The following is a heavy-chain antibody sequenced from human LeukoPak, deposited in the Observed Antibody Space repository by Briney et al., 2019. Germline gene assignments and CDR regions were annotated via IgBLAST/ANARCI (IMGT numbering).Heavy chain of an antibody. J-gene: IGHJ4*02. D-gene: IGHD6-19*01. CDR1: GFTFGDYA. V-gene: IGHV3-43*02. CDR3: AKDAVAGTWLHY. CDR2: IRGDGRTT. Sequence: PGGSLRLSCAASGFTFGDYAMHWVRQAPGKGLEWVSLIRGDGRTTSYAGSVRGRFTISRDNSKHSLYLQMSSLRGEDTAMYYCAKDAVAGTWLHYWGQGTLVTVSS.